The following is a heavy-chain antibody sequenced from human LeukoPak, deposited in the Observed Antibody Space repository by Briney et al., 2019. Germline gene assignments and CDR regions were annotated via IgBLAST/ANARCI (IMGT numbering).Heavy chain of an antibody. CDR1: GFTFSSYS. D-gene: IGHD3-22*01. V-gene: IGHV3-49*04. Sequence: PGGSLRLSCAASGFTFSSYSMNWVRQVPGKGLEWVGFIRSKAYGGTTEYAASVKGRFTISRDDSKSIAYLQMNSLKTEDTAVYYCTRDTYYYDSSIPGYWGQGTLVTVSS. CDR3: TRDTYYYDSSIPGY. CDR2: IRSKAYGGTT. J-gene: IGHJ4*02.